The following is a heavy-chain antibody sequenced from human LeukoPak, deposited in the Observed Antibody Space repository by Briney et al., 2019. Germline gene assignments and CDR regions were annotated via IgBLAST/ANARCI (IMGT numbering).Heavy chain of an antibody. CDR3: AKYCSGGSCYYYYYGMDV. D-gene: IGHD2-15*01. Sequence: PGGSLRLSCAASGFTFSSYAMNWVRQAPGKGLEWVSVISGSGGSTYYADSVKGRFTISRDNSKNTLYLQMDSLRAEDTAVYYCAKYCSGGSCYYYYYGMDVWGKGTTVTVSS. J-gene: IGHJ6*04. CDR2: ISGSGGST. CDR1: GFTFSSYA. V-gene: IGHV3-23*01.